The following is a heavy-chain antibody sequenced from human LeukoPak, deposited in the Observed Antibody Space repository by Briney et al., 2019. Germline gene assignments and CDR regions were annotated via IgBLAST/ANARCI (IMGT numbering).Heavy chain of an antibody. J-gene: IGHJ4*02. Sequence: SETLSLTCTVSGGPISSSYWSWLRQPPGKGLEWIGYIYYSGSTYYNPSLKSRVTISVDTSKNQFSLKLSSVTAADTAVYYCARDPIAAAVPWGGYWGQGTLVTVSS. CDR1: GGPISSSY. V-gene: IGHV4-30-4*08. CDR3: ARDPIAAAVPWGGY. D-gene: IGHD6-13*01. CDR2: IYYSGST.